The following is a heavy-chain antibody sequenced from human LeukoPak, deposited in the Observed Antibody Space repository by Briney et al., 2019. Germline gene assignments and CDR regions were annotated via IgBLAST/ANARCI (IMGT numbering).Heavy chain of an antibody. Sequence: SQTLSLTCAVSGGSISSGGYSWSWIRQPPGKGLEWIGYIYHSGSTYYNPSLKSRVTISVDRSKNQFSLKLSSVTAADTAVYYCARATSEWLLLTYWGQGTLVTVSS. CDR2: IYHSGST. J-gene: IGHJ4*02. D-gene: IGHD3-22*01. CDR1: GGSISSGGYS. CDR3: ARATSEWLLLTY. V-gene: IGHV4-30-2*01.